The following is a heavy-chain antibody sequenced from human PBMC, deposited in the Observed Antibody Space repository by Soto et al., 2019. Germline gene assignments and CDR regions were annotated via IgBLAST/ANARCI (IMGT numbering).Heavy chain of an antibody. V-gene: IGHV4-4*02. D-gene: IGHD6-19*01. J-gene: IGHJ3*02. Sequence: SETLSLTCAVSGGSLSSSNLWSWVRQPPGKGLEWIGEIHHSGSTNYNPSLKSRVTISVDKSKNQFSLKLRSVTAADTAVYYCARVSIAVAALGAFDIWGQGTMVTVSS. CDR2: IHHSGST. CDR3: ARVSIAVAALGAFDI. CDR1: GGSLSSSNL.